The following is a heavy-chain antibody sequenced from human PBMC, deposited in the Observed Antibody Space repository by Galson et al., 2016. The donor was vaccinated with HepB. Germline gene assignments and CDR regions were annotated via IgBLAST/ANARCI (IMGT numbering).Heavy chain of an antibody. CDR1: GGSISSSDW. CDR3: ARQYRGGPSDY. CDR2: IFHSGRV. D-gene: IGHD5-12*01. J-gene: IGHJ4*02. V-gene: IGHV4-4*02. Sequence: ETLSLTCAVSGGSISSSDWWTWVRRPPGQGLEWIGQIFHSGRVNYTPSLASRVTISVDTSNNHFSLRLTSVTAADTALYYCARQYRGGPSDYWGQGTLVIVSS.